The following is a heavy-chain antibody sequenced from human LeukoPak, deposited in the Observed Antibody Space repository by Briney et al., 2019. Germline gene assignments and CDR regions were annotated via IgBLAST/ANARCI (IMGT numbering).Heavy chain of an antibody. V-gene: IGHV4-30-4*01. Sequence: SETLSLTCTVSGGSLSSGDYYWSWIRQPPGKGLEWLGYIYYSGSTYYNPSLKSRVTISVDTSKNQFSLKLSSVTAADTAVYYCARVAGPPDSSGYYPEYFQHWGQGTLVTVSS. D-gene: IGHD3-22*01. J-gene: IGHJ1*01. CDR2: IYYSGST. CDR3: ARVAGPPDSSGYYPEYFQH. CDR1: GGSLSSGDYY.